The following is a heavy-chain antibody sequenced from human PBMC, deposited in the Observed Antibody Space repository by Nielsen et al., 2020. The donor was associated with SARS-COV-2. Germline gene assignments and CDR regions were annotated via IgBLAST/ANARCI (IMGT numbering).Heavy chain of an antibody. CDR2: IYYSGST. J-gene: IGHJ6*02. V-gene: IGHV4-31*03. D-gene: IGHD3-3*01. CDR3: ACWYYDFWSGSDYYYGMDV. CDR1: GGSISSGGYY. Sequence: SETLSLTCTVSGGSISSGGYYWSWIRQHPGKGLEWIGYIYYSGSTYYNPSLKSRVTISVDTSKNQFSLKLSSVTAADTAVYYCACWYYDFWSGSDYYYGMDVWGQGTTVTVSS.